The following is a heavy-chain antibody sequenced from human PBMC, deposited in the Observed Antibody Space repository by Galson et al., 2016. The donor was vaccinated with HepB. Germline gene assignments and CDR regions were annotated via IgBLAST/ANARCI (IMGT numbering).Heavy chain of an antibody. V-gene: IGHV3-11*01. CDR2: ISARSDVI. J-gene: IGHJ6*02. Sequence: SLRLSCAASGLMFSAYVMAWIRQTPEKGLQCVAYISARSDVIYHVDSVGGRFTISRDNAQSSLFLQMNSLRVEDSAIYYCVRGDYGFDIWGQGTTVTVSS. CDR3: VRGDYGFDI. D-gene: IGHD3-3*01. CDR1: GLMFSAYV.